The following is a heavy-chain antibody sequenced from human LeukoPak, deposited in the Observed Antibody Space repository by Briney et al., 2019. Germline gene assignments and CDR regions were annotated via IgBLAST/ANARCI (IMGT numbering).Heavy chain of an antibody. D-gene: IGHD3-22*01. CDR1: GFTFSNYW. J-gene: IGHJ1*01. Sequence: GGSLRLSCESSGFTFSNYWKGWVRQAPGKGLQWVANIKTDGSEKYYVDSVKGRFTISRDNAKNSLYLQMNSLRAEDTAVYYCATYSSLNRREFQYWGQGTLLTVSS. V-gene: IGHV3-7*01. CDR3: ATYSSLNRREFQY. CDR2: IKTDGSEK.